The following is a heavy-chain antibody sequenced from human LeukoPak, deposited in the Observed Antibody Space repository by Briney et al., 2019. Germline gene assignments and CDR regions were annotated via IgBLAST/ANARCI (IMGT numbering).Heavy chain of an antibody. D-gene: IGHD3-22*01. CDR1: GGTFSSYA. CDR2: IIPIFGTA. V-gene: IGHV1-69*13. Sequence: ASVKVSCKASGGTFSSYAISWVRQAPGQGLEWMGGIIPIFGTANYAQKFQGRVTITADESTSTAYMELSSLRSEDTAVYYCAREPLSKYYYDSSGYYFDYWGQGTQVTVSS. J-gene: IGHJ4*02. CDR3: AREPLSKYYYDSSGYYFDY.